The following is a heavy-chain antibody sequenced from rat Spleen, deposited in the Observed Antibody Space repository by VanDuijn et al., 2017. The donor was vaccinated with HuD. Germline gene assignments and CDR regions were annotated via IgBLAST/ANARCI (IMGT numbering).Heavy chain of an antibody. CDR2: IWTGGST. V-gene: IGHV2S63*01. CDR3: ARANRDTYAHFDY. D-gene: IGHD2-5*01. J-gene: IGHJ2*01. Sequence: EVQLVESGGGLVQPGRSLKLSCAASGFTFSDYGMAWVRQPPGKGLEWMGVIWTGGSTAYNSLLKSRLSITRDISKSQVFLKMNSLQTEDTATYYCARANRDTYAHFDYWGQGVMVTVSS. CDR1: GFTFSDYG.